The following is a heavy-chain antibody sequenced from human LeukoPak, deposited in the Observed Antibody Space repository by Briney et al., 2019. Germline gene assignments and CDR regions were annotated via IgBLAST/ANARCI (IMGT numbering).Heavy chain of an antibody. CDR1: GFTSSSYG. D-gene: IGHD5-18*01. V-gene: IGHV3-30*18. J-gene: IGHJ4*02. CDR3: AKGEWIQLWFGDY. CDR2: ISYDGSNK. Sequence: PGRSLRLSCAASGFTSSSYGMHWVRQAPGKGLEWVAVISYDGSNKYYADSVKGRFTISRDNSKNTLYLQMNSLRAEDTAVYYCAKGEWIQLWFGDYWGQGTLVTVSS.